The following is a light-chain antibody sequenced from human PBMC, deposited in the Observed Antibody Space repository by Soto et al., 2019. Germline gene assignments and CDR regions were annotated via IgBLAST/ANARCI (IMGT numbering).Light chain of an antibody. CDR1: SSNIGAGYD. Sequence: QSVLTQPPSVSGAPGQRVTISCTGSSSNIGAGYDVHWYQQLPGTAPKLVIYDNNNRPSGVSDRFSGSKSGTSASLAITGLQAEDEAAYYCAAWHDSLNGVLFGGGTKLTVL. V-gene: IGLV1-40*01. CDR2: DNN. CDR3: AAWHDSLNGVL. J-gene: IGLJ2*01.